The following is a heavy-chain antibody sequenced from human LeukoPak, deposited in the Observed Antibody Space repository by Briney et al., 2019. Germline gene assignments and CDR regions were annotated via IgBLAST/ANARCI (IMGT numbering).Heavy chain of an antibody. CDR3: ARYLGGYDCFDY. CDR2: INSNDGGT. J-gene: IGHJ4*02. V-gene: IGHV1-2*02. CDR1: GYTFTDYY. Sequence: GASVKVSCKTSGYTFTDYYLHWVRQAPGQGLEWMGWINSNDGGTNYAQNFQDRVTMTRDTSINTVFMELNRLRSDDTAVFFCARYLGGYDCFDYWGQGTLVTVSS. D-gene: IGHD5-12*01.